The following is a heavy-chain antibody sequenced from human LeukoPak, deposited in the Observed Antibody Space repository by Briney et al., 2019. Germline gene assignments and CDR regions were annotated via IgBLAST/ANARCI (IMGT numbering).Heavy chain of an antibody. D-gene: IGHD3-10*01. CDR3: ASGSGSYRTPYYYMDV. CDR1: GFTVSSNY. Sequence: GGSLRLSCAASGFTVSSNYMRWVRQAPGKGLEWVSVIYSGGSTYYADSVKGRFTISRDNSKNTLYLQMSSLRAEDTAVYYCASGSGSYRTPYYYMDVWGTGTTVTVSS. J-gene: IGHJ6*03. CDR2: IYSGGST. V-gene: IGHV3-53*01.